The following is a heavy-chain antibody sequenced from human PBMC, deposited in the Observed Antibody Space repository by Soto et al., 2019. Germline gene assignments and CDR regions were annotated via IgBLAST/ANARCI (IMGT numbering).Heavy chain of an antibody. CDR2: IYYSGST. V-gene: IGHV4-31*03. D-gene: IGHD2-8*01. J-gene: IGHJ5*02. Sequence: SETLSLTCTVSGGSISSGGYYWSWIRQHPGKGLEWIGYIYYSGSTYYNPSLKSRVTISVDTSKNQFSLKLSSVTAADTAVYYCARDVTYCTNGVCYLYGFDPWGQGTLVTVSS. CDR3: ARDVTYCTNGVCYLYGFDP. CDR1: GGSISSGGYY.